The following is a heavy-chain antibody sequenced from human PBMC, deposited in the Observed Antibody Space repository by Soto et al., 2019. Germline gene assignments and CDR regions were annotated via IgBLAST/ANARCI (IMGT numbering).Heavy chain of an antibody. CDR1: GFTLSSYG. CDR2: IWYDGSNK. V-gene: IGHV3-33*08. J-gene: IGHJ4*02. Sequence: PGGSLRLSCADSGFTLSSYGMNWVRQAPGKGLEWVAVIWYDGSNKYYADSVKGRFTISRDNSKNTLYLQMNSLRAEDTAVYYCARDSPVVVAATLYYFDYWGQGTLVTVSS. CDR3: ARDSPVVVAATLYYFDY. D-gene: IGHD2-15*01.